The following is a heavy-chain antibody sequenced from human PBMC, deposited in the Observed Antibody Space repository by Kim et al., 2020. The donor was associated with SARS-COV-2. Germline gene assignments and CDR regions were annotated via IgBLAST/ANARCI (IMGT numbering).Heavy chain of an antibody. Sequence: GGSLRLSCAASGFTFSSYAMHWVRQAPGKGLEWVAIISYDGNNKYYTDSVRGRFTISRDNSKNTLYLQMNSLRAEDTAVYYCVRGGVYDSTGYYPDYWG. CDR2: ISYDGNNK. J-gene: IGHJ4*01. CDR1: GFTFSSYA. V-gene: IGHV3-30-3*01. D-gene: IGHD3-22*01. CDR3: VRGGVYDSTGYYPDY.